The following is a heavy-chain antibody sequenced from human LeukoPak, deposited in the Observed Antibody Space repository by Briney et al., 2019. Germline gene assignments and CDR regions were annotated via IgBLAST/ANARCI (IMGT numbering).Heavy chain of an antibody. Sequence: GGSLRLSCAASGFTFSSYGMHWVRQAPGKGLEWVAVISYDGSNQYYADSVKGRFTISRDNSKNTLYLQMNSLRAEDTAVYYCAKGIAVASFDYWGQGTLVTVSS. J-gene: IGHJ4*02. CDR1: GFTFSSYG. V-gene: IGHV3-30*18. CDR3: AKGIAVASFDY. CDR2: ISYDGSNQ. D-gene: IGHD6-19*01.